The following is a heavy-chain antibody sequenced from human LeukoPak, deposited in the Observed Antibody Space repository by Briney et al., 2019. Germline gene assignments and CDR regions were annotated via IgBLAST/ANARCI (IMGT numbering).Heavy chain of an antibody. J-gene: IGHJ5*02. CDR2: ISGSGGST. CDR3: ANDNWFDP. Sequence: PGGSLSPSCPPPGSPLTSYAMGWARKPPGKGLEWVSAISGSGGSTYYADSVKGRFTISRDNSKNTLYLQMNSLRAEDTAVYYCANDNWFDPWGQGTLVTVSS. CDR1: GSPLTSYA. V-gene: IGHV3-23*01.